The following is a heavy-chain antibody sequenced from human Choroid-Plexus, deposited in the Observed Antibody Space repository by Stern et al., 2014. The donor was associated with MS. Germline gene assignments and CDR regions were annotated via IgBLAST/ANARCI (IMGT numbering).Heavy chain of an antibody. CDR2: YCPGACNT. Sequence: VQLGQSGAEVKKPGESLKISCKGSGYNFTSYRIGWVRQMPGKGLEWMGIYCPGACNTRSGPSSKGQVPISAEKSIPSAYLQWSSLKASDTAMYYCARAYCGGDCYLGYWGQGTLVTVSS. J-gene: IGHJ4*02. D-gene: IGHD2-21*02. V-gene: IGHV5-51*03. CDR3: ARAYCGGDCYLGY. CDR1: GYNFTSYR.